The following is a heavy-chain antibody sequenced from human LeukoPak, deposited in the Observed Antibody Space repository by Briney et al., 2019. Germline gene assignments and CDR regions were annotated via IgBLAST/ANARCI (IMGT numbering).Heavy chain of an antibody. CDR2: IYHSGST. CDR1: GYSISSGYY. D-gene: IGHD2-15*01. CDR3: ARDEVAATDAFDI. Sequence: SETLSLTCTVSGYSISSGYYWGWIRQPPGKGLEWLGSIYHSGSTYYNPSLKSRVTISVDTSKNQFSLKLSSVTAADTAVYYCARDEVAATDAFDIWGQGTMVTVSS. V-gene: IGHV4-38-2*02. J-gene: IGHJ3*02.